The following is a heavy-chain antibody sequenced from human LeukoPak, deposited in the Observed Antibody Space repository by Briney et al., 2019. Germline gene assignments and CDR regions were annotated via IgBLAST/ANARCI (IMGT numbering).Heavy chain of an antibody. CDR1: GFTFSWHR. J-gene: IGHJ4*02. CDR3: ARDQVGTMPNDF. Sequence: GGSLRLSCAASGFTFSWHRMHWVRQVPGKGLVWVSWTETDGSRSGYVGSVQGRFTVSRDNAKSTLYLQMNSLRAEDTAIYYCARDQVGTMPNDFWGQGTLVTVSS. V-gene: IGHV3-74*01. D-gene: IGHD1-26*01. CDR2: TETDGSRS.